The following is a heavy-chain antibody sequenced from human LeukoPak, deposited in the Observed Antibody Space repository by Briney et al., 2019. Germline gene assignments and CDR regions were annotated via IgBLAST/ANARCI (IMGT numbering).Heavy chain of an antibody. J-gene: IGHJ5*02. D-gene: IGHD5-24*01. CDR2: IYYSGAT. V-gene: IGHV4-59*08. CDR1: GASISGPS. Sequence: SETLSLTCTVSGASISGPSWNWIRQPPRKGLEWIGRIYYSGATNYNPSLKGRVTMSIDTSKNQFSLKLSSVTAADTAVYYCARRPVEMAAIREDNWLDPWGQGTLVTVSS. CDR3: ARRPVEMAAIREDNWLDP.